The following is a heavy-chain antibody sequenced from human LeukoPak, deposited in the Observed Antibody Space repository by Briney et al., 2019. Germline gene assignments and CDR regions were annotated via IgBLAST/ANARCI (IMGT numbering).Heavy chain of an antibody. J-gene: IGHJ4*02. Sequence: GGSLRLSCAASGFTFSSYAMNWVRQAPGKGLEWVSSISSSSSYIYYADSVKGRFTISRDNAKNSLYLQMNSLRAEDTAVYYCARVGLSGSYPFDYWGQGTLVTVSS. CDR2: ISSSSSYI. CDR1: GFTFSSYA. V-gene: IGHV3-21*01. D-gene: IGHD1-26*01. CDR3: ARVGLSGSYPFDY.